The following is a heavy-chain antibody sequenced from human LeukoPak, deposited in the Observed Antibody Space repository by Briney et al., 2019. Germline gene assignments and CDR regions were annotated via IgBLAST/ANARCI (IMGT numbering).Heavy chain of an antibody. CDR1: GFTFSSYG. V-gene: IGHV3-30*02. CDR2: IRYDGSYK. Sequence: PGGSLRLSCAASGFTFSSYGMHWVRQAPGQGLEWVAFIRYDGSYKYYADSVKGRFTISRDNSKNTLYLQMNSLRAEDTAVYYCARDLTSWIQLWTYDYWGQGTLVTVSS. CDR3: ARDLTSWIQLWTYDY. J-gene: IGHJ4*02. D-gene: IGHD5-18*01.